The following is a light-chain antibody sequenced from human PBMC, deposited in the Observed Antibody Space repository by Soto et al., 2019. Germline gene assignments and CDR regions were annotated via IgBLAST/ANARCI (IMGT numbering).Light chain of an antibody. CDR2: GAY. Sequence: IQLPQSPSSLSASIGDRVTITGRASQGISSFLAWYQQKQGKAPKLLIYGAYTLQRGVPSRFRGSGSCTDFTLTIGSLQPEDIATYYCQQLNSFPIPFGPGTKVDIK. CDR1: QGISSF. V-gene: IGKV1-9*01. J-gene: IGKJ3*01. CDR3: QQLNSFPIP.